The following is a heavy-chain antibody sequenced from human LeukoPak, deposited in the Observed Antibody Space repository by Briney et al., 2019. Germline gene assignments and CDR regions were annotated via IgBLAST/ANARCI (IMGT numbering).Heavy chain of an antibody. Sequence: SETLSLTCAVYGGPFSGYYWSWIRQPPGKGLEWIGEINHSGSTNYNPSLKSRVTISVDTSKNQFSLKLSSVTAADTAVYYCARKPGIAAAGRHYYYYYMDVWGKGTTVTVSS. J-gene: IGHJ6*03. CDR1: GGPFSGYY. D-gene: IGHD6-13*01. CDR3: ARKPGIAAAGRHYYYYYMDV. CDR2: INHSGST. V-gene: IGHV4-34*01.